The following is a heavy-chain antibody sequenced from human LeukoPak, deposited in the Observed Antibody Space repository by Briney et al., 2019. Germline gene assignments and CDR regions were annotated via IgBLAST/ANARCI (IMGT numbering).Heavy chain of an antibody. CDR2: IYYSGST. D-gene: IGHD4-23*01. CDR1: GGSVSSGSYY. V-gene: IGHV4-61*01. J-gene: IGHJ4*02. CDR3: ARDLLNEGNHLDY. Sequence: LETLSLTCTVSGGSVSSGSYYWSWIRQPPGKGLEWIGYIYYSGSTNYNPSLKSRVTISVDTSKNQFSLKLSSVTAADTAVYYCARDLLNEGNHLDYWGQGTLVTVSS.